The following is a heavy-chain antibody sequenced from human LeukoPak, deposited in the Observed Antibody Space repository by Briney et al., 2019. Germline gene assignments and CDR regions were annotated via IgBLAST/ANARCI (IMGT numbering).Heavy chain of an antibody. Sequence: GGSLRLSCAASGFTFSSYSMNWVRQAPGKGLEWVSSISSSSSYIYYADSVKGRFTISRGNAKNSLYLQMNSLRAEDTAVYYCARATYYDFWSGYPNDYWGQGTLVTVSS. CDR1: GFTFSSYS. CDR2: ISSSSSYI. V-gene: IGHV3-21*01. J-gene: IGHJ4*02. D-gene: IGHD3-3*01. CDR3: ARATYYDFWSGYPNDY.